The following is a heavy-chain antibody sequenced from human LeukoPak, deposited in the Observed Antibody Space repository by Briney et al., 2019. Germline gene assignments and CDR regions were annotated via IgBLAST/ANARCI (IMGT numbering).Heavy chain of an antibody. CDR3: AKCHMSERWPLGAFDI. CDR2: ISGSGGST. J-gene: IGHJ3*02. CDR1: GFTFSSYA. D-gene: IGHD6-19*01. V-gene: IGHV3-23*01. Sequence: GGSLRLSCAASGFTFSSYAMSWDRQAPGKGLEWVSAISGSGGSTYYADSVKGRFTISKDNSKNTLYLQMNSLRAEDTAVYYCAKCHMSERWPLGAFDIWGQGTMVTVSS.